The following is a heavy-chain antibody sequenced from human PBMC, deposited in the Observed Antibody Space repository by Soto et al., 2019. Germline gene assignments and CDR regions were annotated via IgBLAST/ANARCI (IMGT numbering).Heavy chain of an antibody. CDR1: GFTFSSYG. J-gene: IGHJ6*03. CDR2: ISYDGSNK. V-gene: IGHV3-30*18. D-gene: IGHD5-18*01. Sequence: GGSLRLSCAASGFTFSSYGMHWVRQAPGKGLEWVAVISYDGSNKYYADSVKGRFTISRDNSKNTLYLQMNSLRAEDTAVYYCAKEGGYSYDYYYYYMDVWGKGTTVTVSS. CDR3: AKEGGYSYDYYYYYMDV.